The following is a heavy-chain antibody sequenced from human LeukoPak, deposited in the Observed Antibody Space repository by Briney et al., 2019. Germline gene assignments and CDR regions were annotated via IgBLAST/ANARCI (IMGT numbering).Heavy chain of an antibody. CDR3: AHTTDLIIAAPGCYFDY. V-gene: IGHV2-5*01. D-gene: IGHD6-6*01. J-gene: IGHJ4*02. CDR1: GFSLSTSGVG. Sequence: SGPTLVNPTQTLTLTCTFSGFSLSTSGVGVGWIRQPPGKALEWLALIYWNDDKRYSPSLKSRLTITKDTSKNQVVLTMTNMDPVDTATYYCAHTTDLIIAAPGCYFDYWGQGTLVTVSS. CDR2: IYWNDDK.